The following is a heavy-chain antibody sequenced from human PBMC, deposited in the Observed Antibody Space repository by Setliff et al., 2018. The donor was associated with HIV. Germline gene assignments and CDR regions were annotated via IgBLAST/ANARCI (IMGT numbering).Heavy chain of an antibody. D-gene: IGHD2-8*01. CDR2: IGSYSGYI. CDR3: VREKYGDKFDY. V-gene: IGHV1-18*01. Sequence: ASVKVSCKASNYTLINYGVSWVRQAPGQGLEWMGWIGSYSGYIIYAQKFQDRLTMTTDTSTTTASMELRSLRSDDTAVYYCVREKYGDKFDYWGQGTLVTVSS. J-gene: IGHJ4*02. CDR1: NYTLINYG.